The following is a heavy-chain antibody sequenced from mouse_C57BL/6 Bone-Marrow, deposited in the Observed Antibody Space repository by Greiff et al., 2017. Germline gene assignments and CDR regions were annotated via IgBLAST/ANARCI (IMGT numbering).Heavy chain of an antibody. J-gene: IGHJ3*01. CDR2: IYPRSGNT. CDR3: ARSEYSNPAWFAY. D-gene: IGHD2-5*01. Sequence: QVQLKESGAELARPGASVKLSCKASGYTFTSYGISWVKQRTGQGLEWIGEIYPRSGNTYYNEKFKGKATLTADKSSSTAYMELRSLTSEDSAVYFCARSEYSNPAWFAYWGQGTLVTVSA. CDR1: GYTFTSYG. V-gene: IGHV1-81*01.